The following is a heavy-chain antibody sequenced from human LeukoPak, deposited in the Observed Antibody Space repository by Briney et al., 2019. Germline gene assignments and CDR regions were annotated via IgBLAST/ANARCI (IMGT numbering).Heavy chain of an antibody. CDR3: ARDHLEWIAVAGLGRFDP. J-gene: IGHJ5*02. CDR2: INPNSGGT. D-gene: IGHD6-19*01. Sequence: GVSVKVSCKTSGYTFTGYYMHWVRQAPGQGLEWMGWINPNSGGTNYAQKFQGRVTMTRDTSISTAYMELSRLRSDDTAVYYCARDHLEWIAVAGLGRFDPWGQGTLVTVSS. V-gene: IGHV1-2*02. CDR1: GYTFTGYY.